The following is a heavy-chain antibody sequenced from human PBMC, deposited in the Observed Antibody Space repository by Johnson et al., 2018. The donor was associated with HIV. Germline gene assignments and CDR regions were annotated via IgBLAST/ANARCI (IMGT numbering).Heavy chain of an antibody. D-gene: IGHD6-13*01. Sequence: VQLVESGGFVVQPGGSLRLSCAASGFTFDDYAMHWVRQAPGKGLEWVSGISWNSGSIGYADSVKGRFTISRDNAKNSLYLQMNSLRPEDTALYYCAKGGIAATVSFDMWGQGTMVTVSS. J-gene: IGHJ3*02. CDR3: AKGGIAATVSFDM. CDR2: ISWNSGSI. V-gene: IGHV3-9*01. CDR1: GFTFDDYA.